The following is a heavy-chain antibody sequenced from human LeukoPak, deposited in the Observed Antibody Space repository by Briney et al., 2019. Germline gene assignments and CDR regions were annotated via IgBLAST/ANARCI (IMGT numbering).Heavy chain of an antibody. CDR1: GFTFSSYW. Sequence: GGSLRLSCAASGFTFSSYWMHWVRQAPGKGLVWVSRINSDGSSTSYADSVKGRFTISRDNSKNTLYLQMNSLRPEDTALYYCAKDVPAAYFDYWGQGTLVTVSS. D-gene: IGHD2-2*01. CDR2: INSDGSST. J-gene: IGHJ4*02. V-gene: IGHV3-74*01. CDR3: AKDVPAAYFDY.